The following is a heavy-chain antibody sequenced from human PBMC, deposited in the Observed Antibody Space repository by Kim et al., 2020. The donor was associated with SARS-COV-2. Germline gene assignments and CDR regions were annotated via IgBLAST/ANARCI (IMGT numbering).Heavy chain of an antibody. CDR2: TYYRSEWLY. CDR1: GDRVSSNTVA. D-gene: IGHD6-13*01. Sequence: SQTLSLTCTISGDRVSSNTVAWNWIRQSPSRGLEWLGRTYYRSEWLYDPAMSVKSRISINPDTSKNQFSLHLSSVTAADTAMYYCARALPPNSGWYYAPWGQGTLVTVSS. CDR3: ARALPPNSGWYYAP. J-gene: IGHJ5*02. V-gene: IGHV6-1*01.